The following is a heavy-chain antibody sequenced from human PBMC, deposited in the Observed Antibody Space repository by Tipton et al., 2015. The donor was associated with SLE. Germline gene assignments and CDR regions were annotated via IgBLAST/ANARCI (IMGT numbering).Heavy chain of an antibody. CDR2: IYHSESP. J-gene: IGHJ4*02. CDR3: ARGPGVYYFDY. CDR1: GGSIISSSW. V-gene: IGHV4-4*02. D-gene: IGHD3-10*01. Sequence: TLSLTCAVSGGSIISSSWWSWVRQPPGKGLEWIGDIYHSESPNYNPSLKSRVTISIDKSKNQFSLKLTSVTAADTAVYYCARGPGVYYFDYWGQGTLVTVSS.